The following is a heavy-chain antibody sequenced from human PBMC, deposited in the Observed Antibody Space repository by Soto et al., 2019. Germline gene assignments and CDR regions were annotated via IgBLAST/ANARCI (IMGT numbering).Heavy chain of an antibody. CDR3: ARSGQYFDWLLHR. V-gene: IGHV1-8*01. J-gene: IGHJ4*02. CDR1: GYTFTSYD. CDR2: MNPNSGNT. Sequence: ASVKVSCKTSGYTFTSYDINWVRQASGQGLEWMGWMNPNSGNTEYAQKFQGRVTMTRNSSISTAYMELSSLRSEDTAVYYCARSGQYFDWLLHRWGQGTLVTVSS. D-gene: IGHD3-9*01.